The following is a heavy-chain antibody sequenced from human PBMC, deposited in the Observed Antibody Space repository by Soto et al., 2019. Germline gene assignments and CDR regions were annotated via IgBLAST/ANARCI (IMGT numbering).Heavy chain of an antibody. CDR3: ARDPRIVGATDAFDI. D-gene: IGHD1-26*01. CDR1: GFTFSSYS. V-gene: IGHV3-48*02. Sequence: GGSLRLSCAASGFTFSSYSMNWVRQAPGKGLEWASYISSSSSTIYYADSVKGRFTISRDNAKNSLYLQMNSLRDEDTAVYYCARDPRIVGATDAFDIWGQGTMVTVSS. J-gene: IGHJ3*02. CDR2: ISSSSSTI.